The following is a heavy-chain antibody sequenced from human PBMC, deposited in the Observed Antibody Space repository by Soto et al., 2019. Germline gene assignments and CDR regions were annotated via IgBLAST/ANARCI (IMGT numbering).Heavy chain of an antibody. CDR2: IYYSGST. CDR3: AKNYGNAFDI. J-gene: IGHJ3*02. D-gene: IGHD3-10*01. V-gene: IGHV4-59*01. CDR1: GGSISSYY. Sequence: QVQLQESGPGLVKPSVTLSLTCTVSGGSISSYYWSWIRQPPGKGLEWIGYIYYSGSTNYNPSLKSRVTISVDTSKNQFSLKLSSVTAADTAVYYCAKNYGNAFDIWGQGTMVTVSS.